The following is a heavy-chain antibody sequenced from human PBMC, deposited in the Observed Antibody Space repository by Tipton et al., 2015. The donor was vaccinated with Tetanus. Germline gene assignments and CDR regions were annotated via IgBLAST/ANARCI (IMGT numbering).Heavy chain of an antibody. D-gene: IGHD3-10*02. CDR1: GGSVSSGSYY. CDR3: ARLFGEFLYFDY. CDR2: IYYSGST. Sequence: TLSLTCTVPGGSVSSGSYYWSWIRQPPGKGLEWIGYIYYSGSTNYNPSLKSRVTISVDTSKNQFSLKLSSVTAADTAVYYCARLFGEFLYFDYWGQGPWSPSPQ. J-gene: IGHJ4*02. V-gene: IGHV4-61*01.